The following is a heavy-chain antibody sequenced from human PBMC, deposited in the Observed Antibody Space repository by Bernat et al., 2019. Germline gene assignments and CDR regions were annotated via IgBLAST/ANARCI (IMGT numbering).Heavy chain of an antibody. D-gene: IGHD3-9*01. J-gene: IGHJ6*02. Sequence: EVQLVESGGGLVQPGGSLRLSCAASGFTVSSNYMSWVRQAPGKGLEWVSVIYSGGSTYYADSVKGRFTISRDNSKNTLYLQMNSLRAEDTAVYYCAGDFPYFDGLLRKRGPNYYGMEVWGQGTTVTVSS. CDR1: GFTVSSNY. CDR2: IYSGGST. V-gene: IGHV3-66*01. CDR3: AGDFPYFDGLLRKRGPNYYGMEV.